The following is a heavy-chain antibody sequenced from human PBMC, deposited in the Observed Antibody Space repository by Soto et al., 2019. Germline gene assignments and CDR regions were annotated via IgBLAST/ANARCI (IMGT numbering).Heavy chain of an antibody. CDR1: GYTFTSYG. V-gene: IGHV1-18*04. Sequence: QVPLVQSGAEVKKPGASVKVSCKASGYTFTSYGISWVRQAPGQGLEWMGWISAYNGNTNYAQKLQGRVTMTTDTATSTAYMELRSLRHDDTAVYYCARDGYEYYGSGSLYWYFDLWGRGTLVTVSS. J-gene: IGHJ2*01. CDR2: ISAYNGNT. D-gene: IGHD3-10*01. CDR3: ARDGYEYYGSGSLYWYFDL.